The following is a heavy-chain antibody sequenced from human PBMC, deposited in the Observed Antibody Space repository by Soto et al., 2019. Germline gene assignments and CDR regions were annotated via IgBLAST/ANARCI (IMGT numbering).Heavy chain of an antibody. J-gene: IGHJ4*02. CDR1: GFTFTSYS. CDR2: ISGGDTT. V-gene: IGHV3-23*01. D-gene: IGHD3-10*01. Sequence: VQLLESGGGLVQPGGSLRLSCAASGFTFTSYSMNWVRQAPGKGLEWVSTISGGDTTFYADSVKGRFTISRDESKNTLYLEMNSLRVDDTAVYFCAKRDSGSGTSPPLIGSWGQGTLVTVSS. CDR3: AKRDSGSGTSPPLIGS.